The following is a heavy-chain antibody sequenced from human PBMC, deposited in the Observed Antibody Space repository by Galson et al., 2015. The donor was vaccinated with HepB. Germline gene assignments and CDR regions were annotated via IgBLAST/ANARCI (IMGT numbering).Heavy chain of an antibody. V-gene: IGHV3-30*04. CDR1: GFTFSSYA. Sequence: SLRLSCAASGFTFSSYAMHWVRQAPGKGLEWVAVISYDGSNKYYADSVKGRFTISRDNSKNTLYLQMNSLRAEDTAVYYCARGPQSYSSGWRSDDYFDYWGQGTLVTVSS. CDR2: ISYDGSNK. CDR3: ARGPQSYSSGWRSDDYFDY. D-gene: IGHD6-19*01. J-gene: IGHJ4*02.